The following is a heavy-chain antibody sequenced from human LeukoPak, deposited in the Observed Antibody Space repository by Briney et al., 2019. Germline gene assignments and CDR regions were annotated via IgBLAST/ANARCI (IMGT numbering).Heavy chain of an antibody. CDR2: IYYSGST. V-gene: IGHV4-39*07. Sequence: SETLSLTCTVSGGSISSSSYYWGWLRQPPGKGLEWIGSIYYSGSTYYNPSLKSRVTISVDTSKNQFSLKLSSVTAADTAVYYCARAPRGYSGYAAPYGYWGQGTLVTVSS. J-gene: IGHJ4*02. D-gene: IGHD5-12*01. CDR3: ARAPRGYSGYAAPYGY. CDR1: GGSISSSSYY.